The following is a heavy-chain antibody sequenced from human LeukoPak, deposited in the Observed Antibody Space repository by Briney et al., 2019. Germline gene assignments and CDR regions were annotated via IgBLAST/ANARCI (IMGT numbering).Heavy chain of an antibody. CDR1: GFTFTKYW. V-gene: IGHV3-7*01. J-gene: IGHJ4*02. D-gene: IGHD1-14*01. Sequence: AGGSLRLSCAASGFTFTKYWMTWVRQAPWKGLEWVGNIKQDGSDKNYMDSVKGRFTISRDNTKNSVYLQMSSLRAEDTAVYYCAREVWGPEYWGQGTLVTVSS. CDR2: IKQDGSDK. CDR3: AREVWGPEY.